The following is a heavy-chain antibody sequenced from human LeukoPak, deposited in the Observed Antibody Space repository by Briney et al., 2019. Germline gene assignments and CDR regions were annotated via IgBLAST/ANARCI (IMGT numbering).Heavy chain of an antibody. V-gene: IGHV3-23*01. CDR1: GFTFTTYA. J-gene: IGHJ4*02. CDR3: ARSLRSPRYCIDDTCYFDY. CDR2: ISGLGDNT. Sequence: GGSLRLPCAASGFTFTTYAMSWVRQAPGKGLEWVSGISGLGDNTYYVDSVKGRFTISRDNAKNTQYLQINSLRVEDTAVYYCARSLRSPRYCIDDTCYFDYWGQGTLVTVSS. D-gene: IGHD2-15*01.